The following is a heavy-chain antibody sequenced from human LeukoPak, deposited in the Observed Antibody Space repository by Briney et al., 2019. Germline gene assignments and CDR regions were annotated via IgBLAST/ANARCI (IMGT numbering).Heavy chain of an antibody. CDR3: ARARYYYYGMDV. CDR2: IYYSGST. Sequence: SETLSLTCTVSGGSISSYYWSWIRQPPGKGLEWIGYIYYSGSTNYNPSLKSRVTISVDTSKNQFSLKLSSVTAADTAVYYCARARYYYYGMDVWGQGTTVTVSS. J-gene: IGHJ6*02. CDR1: GGSISSYY. V-gene: IGHV4-59*01.